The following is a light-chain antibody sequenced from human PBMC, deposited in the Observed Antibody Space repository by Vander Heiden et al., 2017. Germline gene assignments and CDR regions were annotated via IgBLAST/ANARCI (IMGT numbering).Light chain of an antibody. Sequence: SSELTQDPAVSVGVGQTRSISCQGDSLRNYSASWYQQRPRQAPILLIYGKNNRPSGIPARFSASRSRNTTSLTIAGAQAEEEADYYCSPPDNTPNLGVFGGGTKLTVL. CDR3: SPPDNTPNLGV. V-gene: IGLV3-19*01. CDR2: GKN. J-gene: IGLJ3*02. CDR1: SLRNYS.